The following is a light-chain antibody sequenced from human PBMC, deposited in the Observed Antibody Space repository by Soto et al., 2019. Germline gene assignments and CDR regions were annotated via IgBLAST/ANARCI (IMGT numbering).Light chain of an antibody. Sequence: QSVLTQPASVSGSPGQSITISCTATSSDVGGYNYVSWYQQHPGKVPKLMIYEVSNRPSGVSNRFSGSKSANTASLTISGLQAEDEADYYCSSYTSSSTVVFGGGTKLTVL. CDR2: EVS. CDR1: SSDVGGYNY. CDR3: SSYTSSSTVV. J-gene: IGLJ3*02. V-gene: IGLV2-14*01.